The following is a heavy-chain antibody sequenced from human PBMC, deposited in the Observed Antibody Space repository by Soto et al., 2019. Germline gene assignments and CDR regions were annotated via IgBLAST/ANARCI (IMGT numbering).Heavy chain of an antibody. D-gene: IGHD3-10*01. CDR1: GLTFNTSG. V-gene: IGHV3-30*03. CDR2: ISYDGNIK. Sequence: QVHLVESGGGVVQPGTSLRITCTVSGLTFNTSGMHWVRQAPGKALEWVGVISYDGNIKYYGDTVKGRFIISRDNSKKMLFLHLNSLRVEDTAVYYCATKARVTNYLYYGMDVWGQGTTVIVYS. CDR3: ATKARVTNYLYYGMDV. J-gene: IGHJ6*02.